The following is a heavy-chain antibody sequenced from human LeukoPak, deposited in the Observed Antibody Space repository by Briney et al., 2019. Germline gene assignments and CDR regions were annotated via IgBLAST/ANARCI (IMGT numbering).Heavy chain of an antibody. CDR2: ISSDGTYT. D-gene: IGHD3-22*01. CDR1: GFTFSSHL. J-gene: IGHJ4*02. V-gene: IGHV3-74*01. CDR3: AKDAVYYDSSGYPESYFDY. Sequence: GGSLRLSCAASGFTFSSHLMHWVRQAPGKGLVWVSRISSDGTYTNYADSVKGRFTISRDNSKNTLYLQMNSLRAEDTAVYYCAKDAVYYDSSGYPESYFDYWGQGTLVTVSS.